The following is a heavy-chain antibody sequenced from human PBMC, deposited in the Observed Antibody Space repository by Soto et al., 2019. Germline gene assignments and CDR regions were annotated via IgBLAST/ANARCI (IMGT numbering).Heavy chain of an antibody. CDR3: ARDPDAPGRFDP. D-gene: IGHD2-8*01. CDR2: IYYSGST. Sequence: QVQLQESGPGLVKPSQTLSLTCTVSGGSISSGGYYWSWIRQHPGKGLEWIGYIYYSGSTYYNPSLKSRVTISVHTSKTQFSLKLSSVTAADTAVYYCARDPDAPGRFDPWGQGTLVTVSS. J-gene: IGHJ5*02. V-gene: IGHV4-31*03. CDR1: GGSISSGGYY.